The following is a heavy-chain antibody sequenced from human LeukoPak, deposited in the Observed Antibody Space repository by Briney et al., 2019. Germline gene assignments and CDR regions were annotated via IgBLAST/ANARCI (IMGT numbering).Heavy chain of an antibody. V-gene: IGHV1-69*04. J-gene: IGHJ4*02. Sequence: SVKVSCKASGGTFSSYTISWVRQAHGQGLEWMGTIIPILGIANYAQKSQGRVTITADNAKNTAYMELSSLRTEDTAVYYGARDHYGDYAPRYFDYWGQGTLVTVSS. D-gene: IGHD4-17*01. CDR2: IIPILGIA. CDR3: ARDHYGDYAPRYFDY. CDR1: GGTFSSYT.